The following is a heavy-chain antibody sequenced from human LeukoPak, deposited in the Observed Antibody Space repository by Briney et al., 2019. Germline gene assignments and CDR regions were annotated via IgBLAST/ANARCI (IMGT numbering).Heavy chain of an antibody. Sequence: ASVKVSCKVSGYSLTELSMHWVRQAPGKGLEWMGGFDPEDGETIYAQKFQGRVTMTEDTSTDAAYMELSSLRSEDTAVYYCATIFDFSGGHWGQGTRVTVSS. CDR1: GYSLTELS. J-gene: IGHJ4*02. CDR2: FDPEDGET. D-gene: IGHD2-15*01. V-gene: IGHV1-24*01. CDR3: ATIFDFSGGH.